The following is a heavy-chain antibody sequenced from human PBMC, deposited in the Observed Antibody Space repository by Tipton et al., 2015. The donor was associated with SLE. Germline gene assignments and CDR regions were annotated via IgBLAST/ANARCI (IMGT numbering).Heavy chain of an antibody. D-gene: IGHD3-3*01. CDR3: ARGGRFLEWLTY. CDR1: GGSFSGYY. CDR2: INHSGST. Sequence: TLSLTCAVYGGSFSGYYWSWIRQPPGKGLEWIGEINHSGSTNYNTSLKSRVTISVDTSKNQFSLKLSSVTAADTAVYYCARGGRFLEWLTYWGQGTLVTVSS. J-gene: IGHJ4*02. V-gene: IGHV4-34*01.